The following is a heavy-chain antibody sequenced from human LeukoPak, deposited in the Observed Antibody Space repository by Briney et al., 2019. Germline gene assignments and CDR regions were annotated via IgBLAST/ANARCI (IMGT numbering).Heavy chain of an antibody. V-gene: IGHV4-34*01. Sequence: PSETVSLTCAVYGGSFSGYYWSWIRQPPGKGLEWIGEINHSGSTNYNPSLKSRVTISVDTSKNQFSLKLSSVTAADTAVYYCAREYVGGYYYYYYMDVWGKGTTVTVSS. CDR1: GGSFSGYY. J-gene: IGHJ6*03. CDR3: AREYVGGYYYYYYMDV. CDR2: INHSGST. D-gene: IGHD2-15*01.